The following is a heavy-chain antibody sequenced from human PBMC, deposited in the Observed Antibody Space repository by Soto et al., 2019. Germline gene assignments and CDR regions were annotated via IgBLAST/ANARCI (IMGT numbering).Heavy chain of an antibody. Sequence: GGSLRLSCAASGFTFSSYDMHWVRQATGKGLEWVSAIGTAGDTYYPGSVKGRFTISRENAKNSLYLQMNSLRAGDTAVYYCARTRPSSWNDPRSIGDAFDIWGQGTMVTVSS. CDR2: IGTAGDT. CDR3: ARTRPSSWNDPRSIGDAFDI. V-gene: IGHV3-13*01. D-gene: IGHD1-1*01. CDR1: GFTFSSYD. J-gene: IGHJ3*02.